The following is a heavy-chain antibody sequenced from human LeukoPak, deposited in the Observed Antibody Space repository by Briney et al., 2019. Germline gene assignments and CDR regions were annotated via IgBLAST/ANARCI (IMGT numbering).Heavy chain of an antibody. Sequence: GGTLRLSCAASGFTFSNYNMNWVRQAPGKGLEWVSYISNSSSTIYYADSEKGRFTISRDNAKNSLYLQMNSLRAEDTTVYYCARYNVLIAAAVDNWFDPWGQGTLVTVSS. CDR1: GFTFSNYN. J-gene: IGHJ5*02. D-gene: IGHD6-13*01. CDR3: ARYNVLIAAAVDNWFDP. CDR2: ISNSSSTI. V-gene: IGHV3-48*01.